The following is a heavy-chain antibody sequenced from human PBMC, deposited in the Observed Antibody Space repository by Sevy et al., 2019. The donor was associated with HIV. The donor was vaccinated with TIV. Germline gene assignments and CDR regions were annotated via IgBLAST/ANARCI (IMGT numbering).Heavy chain of an antibody. CDR3: ARAPPVVVVPGAPSWFDP. Sequence: SETLSLTCAVYGGSFSGYYWNWIRQSPGKGLEWIGEINHSGSTPYNPSLKSRVTISVDTSKNQFSLRLNSVTAADTAFYYCARAPPVVVVPGAPSWFDPWGQGTLVTVSS. J-gene: IGHJ5*02. D-gene: IGHD2-2*01. CDR1: GGSFSGYY. V-gene: IGHV4-34*01. CDR2: INHSGST.